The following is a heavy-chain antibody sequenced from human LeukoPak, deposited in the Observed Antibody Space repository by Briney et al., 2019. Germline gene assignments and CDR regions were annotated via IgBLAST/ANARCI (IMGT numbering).Heavy chain of an antibody. D-gene: IGHD3-22*01. V-gene: IGHV3-23*01. Sequence: GGSLRLSCAASGFTFIKYSMTWVRQAPGKGLEWVSAITGSGAFTDYADSVKGRFTISRDNSKNTLYLQMNSLRAEDTAVYYCARRAGDYSHPYDYWGQGTLATVSS. CDR1: GFTFIKYS. J-gene: IGHJ4*02. CDR3: ARRAGDYSHPYDY. CDR2: ITGSGAFT.